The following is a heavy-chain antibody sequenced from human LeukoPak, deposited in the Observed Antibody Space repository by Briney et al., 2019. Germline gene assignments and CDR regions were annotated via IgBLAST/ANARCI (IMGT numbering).Heavy chain of an antibody. V-gene: IGHV3-30-3*01. CDR3: ARGYYDILTGYSSYGMDV. CDR2: ISYDGSNK. J-gene: IGHJ6*02. Sequence: GGSLRLSCVASGFTFSNYWMGWVRQAPGKGLEWVAVISYDGSNKYYADSVKGRFTISRDNSKNTLYLQMNSLRAEDTAVYYCARGYYDILTGYSSYGMDVWGQGTTVTVSS. D-gene: IGHD3-9*01. CDR1: GFTFSNYW.